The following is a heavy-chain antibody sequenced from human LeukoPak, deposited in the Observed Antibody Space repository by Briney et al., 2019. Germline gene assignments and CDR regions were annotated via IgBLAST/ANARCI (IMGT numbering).Heavy chain of an antibody. D-gene: IGHD3-3*01. J-gene: IGHJ4*02. V-gene: IGHV1-69*05. Sequence: SVKVSCKASGGTFSSYAISWVRQAPGQGLEWMGGIIPIFGTANYAQKSQGRVTITTDESTSTAYMELSSLRSEDTAVYYCARAYYDFWSGYYSLDYWGQGTLVTVSS. CDR2: IIPIFGTA. CDR1: GGTFSSYA. CDR3: ARAYYDFWSGYYSLDY.